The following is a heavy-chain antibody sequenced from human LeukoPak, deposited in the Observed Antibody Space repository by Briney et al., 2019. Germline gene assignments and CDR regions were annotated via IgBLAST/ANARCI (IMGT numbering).Heavy chain of an antibody. Sequence: SETLSLTCTVSGGSISSYYWSWIRQPPGKGLEWIGYIYYSGSTNYNPSLKSRVTISVDTSKNQFSLKLSSVTAADTAVYYCARLGIAAAANGFDPWGQGTLVTVSS. CDR2: IYYSGST. D-gene: IGHD6-13*01. CDR3: ARLGIAAAANGFDP. J-gene: IGHJ5*02. CDR1: GGSISSYY. V-gene: IGHV4-59*08.